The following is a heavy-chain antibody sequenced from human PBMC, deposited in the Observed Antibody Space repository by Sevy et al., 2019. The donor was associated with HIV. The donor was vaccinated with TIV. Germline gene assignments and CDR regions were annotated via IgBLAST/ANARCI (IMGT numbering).Heavy chain of an antibody. V-gene: IGHV1-2*06. J-gene: IGHJ4*02. D-gene: IGHD5-12*01. CDR2: INPNSGGT. CDR3: ARWGGSSEGIDY. CDR1: GYTFTGYY. Sequence: ASVKVSCKACGYTFTGYYMHWVRQAPGQGLEWMGRINPNSGGTNYAQKFQGRVTMTRDTSISTAYMELSRLRSDDTAVYYCARWGGSSEGIDYWGQGTLVTVSS.